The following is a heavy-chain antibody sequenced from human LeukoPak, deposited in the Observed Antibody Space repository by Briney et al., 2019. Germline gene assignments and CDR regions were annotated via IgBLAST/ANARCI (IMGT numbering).Heavy chain of an antibody. CDR2: IRYDGSNK. D-gene: IGHD4-23*01. J-gene: IGHJ4*02. V-gene: IGHV3-30*02. Sequence: GGSLRLSCAASGFTFSSYGMHWVRQAPGKGLEWVAFIRYDGSNKYYADSVKGRFTSSRDNSKNTLYLQMNTLRAEDTAVYYCAKDLAYYGGNLDYWGQGTLVTVSS. CDR1: GFTFSSYG. CDR3: AKDLAYYGGNLDY.